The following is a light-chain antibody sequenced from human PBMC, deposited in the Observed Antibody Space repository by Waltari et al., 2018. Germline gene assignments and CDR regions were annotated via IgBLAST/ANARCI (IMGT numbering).Light chain of an antibody. J-gene: IGLJ1*01. Sequence: SYVLTQPPSVAVAPGETARVTCGGNNIESKSVHWYQQKPGQAPVLVISYDSDRPSGIPERFSGSNAGDTATLTSSRVEAGDEADDYCQVWDANTDPGVFGTGTEVTVL. V-gene: IGLV3-21*01. CDR2: YDS. CDR3: QVWDANTDPGV. CDR1: NIESKS.